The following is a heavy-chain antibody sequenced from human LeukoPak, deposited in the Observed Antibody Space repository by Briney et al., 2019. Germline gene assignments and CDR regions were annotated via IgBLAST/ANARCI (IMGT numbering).Heavy chain of an antibody. J-gene: IGHJ4*02. CDR1: GFTFNYYA. D-gene: IGHD1-26*01. Sequence: GGSLRLSCAASGFTFNYYAMHWVRQAPGKGLEWVAVISHDGSNIHADSVKGRFTISRDNAKNSLYLQMNSLRAEDTAVYYCARVGGGKVGAGLFDYWGQGTLVTVSS. CDR3: ARVGGGKVGAGLFDY. V-gene: IGHV3-30*04. CDR2: ISHDGSN.